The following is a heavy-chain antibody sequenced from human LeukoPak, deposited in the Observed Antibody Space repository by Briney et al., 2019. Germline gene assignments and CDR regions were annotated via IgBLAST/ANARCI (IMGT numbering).Heavy chain of an antibody. CDR3: TTTYYYDRSGYSSYY. J-gene: IGHJ4*02. D-gene: IGHD3-22*01. CDR1: GFTFSNAW. Sequence: GGSLRLSCAGSGFTFSNAWMTWVRQAPGKGLEWVGRIKSKPAGGTLDYAAPVKGRFTISRDDSKNTVYLQMNSLKTEDTAVYYCTTTYYYDRSGYSSYYWGQGTLVTVSS. V-gene: IGHV3-15*01. CDR2: IKSKPAGGTL.